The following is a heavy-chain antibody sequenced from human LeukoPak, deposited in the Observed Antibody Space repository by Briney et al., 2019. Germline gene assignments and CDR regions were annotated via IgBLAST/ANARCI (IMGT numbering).Heavy chain of an antibody. D-gene: IGHD3-10*01. CDR1: GFTFSNAW. Sequence: GGSLRLSXAASGFTFSNAWMSWVRQAPGKGLEWVGRIKSKTDGGTTDYAAPVKGRFTISRDDSKNTLYLQMNSLKTEDTAVYYCTTTFITMVRGVIINNAFDIWGQGTMVTVSS. J-gene: IGHJ3*02. CDR2: IKSKTDGGTT. V-gene: IGHV3-15*01. CDR3: TTTFITMVRGVIINNAFDI.